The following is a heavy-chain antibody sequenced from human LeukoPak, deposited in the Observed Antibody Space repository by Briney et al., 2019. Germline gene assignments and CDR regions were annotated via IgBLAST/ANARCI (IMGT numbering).Heavy chain of an antibody. CDR1: GFTFSSYG. J-gene: IGHJ6*03. D-gene: IGHD2-2*02. Sequence: GGSLRLSCAASGFTFSSYGMHWVRQAPGKGLDWVAVISYDGSNKYYADSVKGRFTISRDNSKNTLYLQMNSLRADDTAVYYCARGRPEYCSSTSCYTRNYYYYYYMDVWGKGTTVTVSS. CDR3: ARGRPEYCSSTSCYTRNYYYYYYMDV. V-gene: IGHV3-30*03. CDR2: ISYDGSNK.